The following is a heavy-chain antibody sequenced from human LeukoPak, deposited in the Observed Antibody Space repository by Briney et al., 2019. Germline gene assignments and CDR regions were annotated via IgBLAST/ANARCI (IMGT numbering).Heavy chain of an antibody. Sequence: GASVKASCKASGYTFTSYYMHWVRQAPGQGLEWMGIINPSGGSTSYAQKFQGRVTMTRDTSTSTVYMELSSLRSEDTAVYYCARDNWNDNGMDVWGQGTTVTVSS. CDR1: GYTFTSYY. CDR3: ARDNWNDNGMDV. CDR2: INPSGGST. D-gene: IGHD1-1*01. J-gene: IGHJ6*02. V-gene: IGHV1-46*01.